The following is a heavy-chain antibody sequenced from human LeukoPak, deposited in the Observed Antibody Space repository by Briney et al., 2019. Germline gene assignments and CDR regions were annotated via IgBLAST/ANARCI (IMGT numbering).Heavy chain of an antibody. Sequence: GGSLRLSCTASGFTFIDYGMSWVRQAPGKGPEWVCDINWNGDSTGYADSVKGRFTISRDNAKNSLYLQMNSLRAEDTALYYCAKEDGGKRGYSYGRPIDYWGQGTLVTVSS. CDR1: GFTFIDYG. CDR2: INWNGDST. V-gene: IGHV3-20*04. CDR3: AKEDGGKRGYSYGRPIDY. D-gene: IGHD5-18*01. J-gene: IGHJ4*02.